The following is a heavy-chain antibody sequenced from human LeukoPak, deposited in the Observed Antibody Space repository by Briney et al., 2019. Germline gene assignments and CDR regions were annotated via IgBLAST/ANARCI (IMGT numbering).Heavy chain of an antibody. J-gene: IGHJ4*02. CDR2: IIPIFGTA. Sequence: GASVKVSCKASGGTFSSYAISWVRQAPGQGLEWMGGIIPIFGTANYAQKFQGRVTITADESTSTAYMELSSLRSEDTAVYYCARSYYYDSLPEPYYFDYWGQGTLVTVSS. CDR3: ARSYYYDSLPEPYYFDY. D-gene: IGHD3-22*01. V-gene: IGHV1-69*13. CDR1: GGTFSSYA.